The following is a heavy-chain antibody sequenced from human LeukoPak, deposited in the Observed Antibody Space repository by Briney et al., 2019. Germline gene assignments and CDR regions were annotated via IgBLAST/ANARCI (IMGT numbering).Heavy chain of an antibody. CDR2: IYYSGST. D-gene: IGHD3/OR15-3a*01. J-gene: IGHJ4*02. Sequence: SETLSLTCTVSGGSISSYYWSWIRQPPGKGLEWIGYIYYSGSTNYNPSLKSRVTISVDTSKNRFSLRLTSVTAADTAVYYCARQTGSGLFILPGGQGTLVTVSS. CDR3: ARQTGSGLFILP. V-gene: IGHV4-59*08. CDR1: GGSISSYY.